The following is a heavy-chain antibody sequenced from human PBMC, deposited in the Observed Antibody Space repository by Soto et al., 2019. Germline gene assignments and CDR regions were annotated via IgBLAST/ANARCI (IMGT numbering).Heavy chain of an antibody. CDR2: INAGNGNT. Sequence: ASVNVSCKASGYTFTSYAMHWVRQAPGQRLEWMGWINAGNGNTKYSQKFQGRVTITRDTSASTAYMELSSLRSEDTAVYYCARAGLRFLEWLLSPDGMDVWGQGTTVTVSS. V-gene: IGHV1-3*01. CDR1: GYTFTSYA. D-gene: IGHD3-3*01. CDR3: ARAGLRFLEWLLSPDGMDV. J-gene: IGHJ6*02.